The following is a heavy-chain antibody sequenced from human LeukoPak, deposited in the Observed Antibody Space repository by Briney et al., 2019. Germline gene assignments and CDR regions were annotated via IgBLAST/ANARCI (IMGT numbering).Heavy chain of an antibody. J-gene: IGHJ3*02. D-gene: IGHD1-26*01. V-gene: IGHV4-59*08. CDR2: IYYSGIT. CDR1: GGSISSDY. CDR3: ARHHSGSYLDAFDI. Sequence: QTSETLSLTWTVSGGSISSDYWSWIRQPPGKGLEWIGYIYYSGITNYNPSLKSRVTISVDTSKNQVSLKLSSVTAADTAVYYCARHHSGSYLDAFDIWGQGTMVTVSS.